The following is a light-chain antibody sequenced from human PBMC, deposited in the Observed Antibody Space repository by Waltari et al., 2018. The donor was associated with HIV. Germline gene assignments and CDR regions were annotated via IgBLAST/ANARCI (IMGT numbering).Light chain of an antibody. J-gene: IGLJ2*01. CDR1: GIDFGDFNS. CDR3: SSFTTRRTLV. Sequence: QSALTQPASVSGSPGQSITISCTGTGIDFGDFNSLSWYQHHPAKAPKLILYEVTNRPSGISDRFSGSKFGNTASLTISGLQADDEADYHCSSFTTRRTLVFGGGTRLSV. CDR2: EVT. V-gene: IGLV2-14*01.